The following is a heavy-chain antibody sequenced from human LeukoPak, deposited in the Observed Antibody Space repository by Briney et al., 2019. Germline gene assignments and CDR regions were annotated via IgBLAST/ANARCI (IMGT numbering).Heavy chain of an antibody. Sequence: QPGGSLRLSCAASGFTFSSYWMHWVRQVAGKWLVWVARINEHGSITDYADSVKDRFTVSRDNAWNTLYLQMNSLRAEDTAVYYCARDVAGSGSLWGQGTLITVSS. J-gene: IGHJ4*02. V-gene: IGHV3-74*01. D-gene: IGHD3-10*01. CDR3: ARDVAGSGSL. CDR2: INEHGSIT. CDR1: GFTFSSYW.